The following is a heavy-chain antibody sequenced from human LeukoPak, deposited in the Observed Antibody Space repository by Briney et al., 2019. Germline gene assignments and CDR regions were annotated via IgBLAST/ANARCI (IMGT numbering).Heavy chain of an antibody. Sequence: SETLSLTCTVSGGSISSGDYYWSWIRQPPGKGLEWIGYIYYSGSTYYNPSLNSRVTISVDTSKNQFSLKLSSVTAADTAVYYCTRDTLDIAVAGKWFDPWGQGTLVTVSS. J-gene: IGHJ5*02. V-gene: IGHV4-30-4*08. D-gene: IGHD6-19*01. CDR3: TRDTLDIAVAGKWFDP. CDR1: GGSISSGDYY. CDR2: IYYSGST.